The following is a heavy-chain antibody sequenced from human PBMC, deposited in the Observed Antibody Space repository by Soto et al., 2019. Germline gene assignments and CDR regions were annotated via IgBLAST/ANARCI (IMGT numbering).Heavy chain of an antibody. V-gene: IGHV3-23*01. CDR3: AKAIVWEAYYYGMDV. CDR1: GFTFSSYA. Sequence: PGGSLRLSCAASGFTFSSYAMSWVRQAPGKGLEWVSAISGSGGSTCYADSVKGRFTISRDNSKNTLYLQMNSLRAEDTAVYYCAKAIVWEAYYYGMDVWGQGTTVTVSS. D-gene: IGHD1-26*01. J-gene: IGHJ6*02. CDR2: ISGSGGST.